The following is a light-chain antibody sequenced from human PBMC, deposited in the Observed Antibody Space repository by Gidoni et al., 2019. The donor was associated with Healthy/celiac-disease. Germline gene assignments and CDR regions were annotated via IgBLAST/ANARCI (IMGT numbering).Light chain of an antibody. CDR2: AAS. CDR1: QGISSY. Sequence: DIQLTQSPSFLSASVGDRVTITCRASQGISSYLAWYQQKPGKAPKLLIYAASTLQSGVPSRFSGSGSGTEFTLTISSLQPEDFATYYCQQLNSYPLKYTFGQXTKLEIK. J-gene: IGKJ2*01. CDR3: QQLNSYPLKYT. V-gene: IGKV1-9*01.